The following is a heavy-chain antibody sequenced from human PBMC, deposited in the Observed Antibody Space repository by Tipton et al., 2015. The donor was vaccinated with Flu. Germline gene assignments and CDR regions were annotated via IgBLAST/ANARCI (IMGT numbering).Heavy chain of an antibody. J-gene: IGHJ4*02. Sequence: TLSLTCAVSGYSIRSTNYFCAWIRQPPGKRLELIGSIYPSGTTYYNPSLKSRVTISVDTSKSQFSLMLRSVTAADTAVYYCARLSYYDVDLKNFYFDYWGQGALVTVSS. CDR1: GYSIRSTNYF. V-gene: IGHV4-39*01. CDR3: ARLSYYDVDLKNFYFDY. CDR2: IYPSGTT. D-gene: IGHD3-10*02.